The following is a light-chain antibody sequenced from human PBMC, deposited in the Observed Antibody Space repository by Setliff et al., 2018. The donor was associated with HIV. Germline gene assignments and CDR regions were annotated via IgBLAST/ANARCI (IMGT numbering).Light chain of an antibody. CDR2: EVN. Sequence: QSALTQPPSASGSPGQSVIISCTGTSSDVGGYNYVSWYQHHPGRPPKLLIYEVNQRPSGVPDRFSGSKSGNTASLTVSGLQTEDEADYYCSSYAGTNNPYAFGTGTKVTVL. CDR1: SSDVGGYNY. J-gene: IGLJ1*01. V-gene: IGLV2-8*01. CDR3: SSYAGTNNPYA.